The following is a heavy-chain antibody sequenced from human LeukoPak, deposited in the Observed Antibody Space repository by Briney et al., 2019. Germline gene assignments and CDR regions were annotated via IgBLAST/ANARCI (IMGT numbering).Heavy chain of an antibody. D-gene: IGHD1-14*01. CDR2: IYHSGST. CDR3: ARRNRVHWYFDL. CDR1: GGSISSGGYY. J-gene: IGHJ2*01. V-gene: IGHV4-30-2*01. Sequence: PSETLSLTCTVSGGSISSGGYYWSWIRQPPGKGLEWIGYIYHSGSTYYNPSLKSRVTISVDRSKNQFSLKLSSVTAADTAVYYCARRNRVHWYFDLWGRGTLVTVSS.